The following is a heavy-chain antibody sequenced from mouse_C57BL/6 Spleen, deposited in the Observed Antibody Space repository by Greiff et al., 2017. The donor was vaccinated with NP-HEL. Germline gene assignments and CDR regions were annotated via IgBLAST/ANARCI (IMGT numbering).Heavy chain of an antibody. Sequence: EVKLQESGPELVKPGASVKIPCTASGYTFTDYNMDWVKQSHGKSLEWIGDINPNNGGTIYNQKFKGKATLTVDKSSSTAYMELRSLTSEDTAVYYCARSPYYGSSLPWYFDVWGTGTTVTVSS. J-gene: IGHJ1*03. CDR3: ARSPYYGSSLPWYFDV. D-gene: IGHD1-1*01. CDR2: INPNNGGT. V-gene: IGHV1-18*01. CDR1: GYTFTDYN.